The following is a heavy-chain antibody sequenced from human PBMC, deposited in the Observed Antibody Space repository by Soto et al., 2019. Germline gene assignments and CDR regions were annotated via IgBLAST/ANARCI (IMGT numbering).Heavy chain of an antibody. CDR1: WVTFNDYA. V-gene: IGHV1-69*13. J-gene: IGHJ6*02. CDR3: AIAHSYHHYDMDV. D-gene: IGHD2-21*01. Sequence: SVKVSFRAAWVTFNDYAFSWVRQAPGQGLEWMGGIIPIFGATNYAQLFQGRLTITADESTRTLYMELGSLRSDDTAVYSCAIAHSYHHYDMDVSAQGTTVTVSS. CDR2: IIPIFGAT.